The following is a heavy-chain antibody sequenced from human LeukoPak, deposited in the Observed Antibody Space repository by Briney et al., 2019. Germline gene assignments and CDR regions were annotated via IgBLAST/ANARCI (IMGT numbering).Heavy chain of an antibody. CDR2: IYYSGST. CDR3: ATGYCSSTSCPHNWFDP. CDR1: GGSISSGGYY. V-gene: IGHV4-31*03. D-gene: IGHD2-2*01. Sequence: SQTLSLTCTVSGGSISSGGYYWGWIRQHPGKGLEWIGYIYYSGSTYYNPSLKSRVTISVDTSKNQFSLKLSSVTAADTAAYYCATGYCSSTSCPHNWFDPWGQGTLVTVSS. J-gene: IGHJ5*02.